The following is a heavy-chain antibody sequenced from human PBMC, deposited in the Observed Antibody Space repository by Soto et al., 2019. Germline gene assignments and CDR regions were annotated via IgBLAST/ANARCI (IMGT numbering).Heavy chain of an antibody. J-gene: IGHJ4*02. D-gene: IGHD5-12*01. Sequence: LGESLKISCKGSGYSFTSYWIGWVRQMPGKGLEWMGRIDPSDSYTNYSPSFQGHVTISADKSISTAYLQWSSLKASDTAMYYCARRSPYARWLQLNYFDYWGQGTLVTVSS. V-gene: IGHV5-10-1*01. CDR2: IDPSDSYT. CDR3: ARRSPYARWLQLNYFDY. CDR1: GYSFTSYW.